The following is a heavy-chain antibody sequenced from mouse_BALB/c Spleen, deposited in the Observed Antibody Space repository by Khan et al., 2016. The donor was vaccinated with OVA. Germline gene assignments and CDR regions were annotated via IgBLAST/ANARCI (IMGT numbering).Heavy chain of an antibody. J-gene: IGHJ1*01. Sequence: QIQLVQSGPELKKPGETVKISCKVSGYTFTNYGVNWVKQAPGKGLKWMGWINTYTGEPTYADDFEGRFAFSLETSASTAYLQINNLKNEDTATYFCARKHWYFDVWGAGTTVTVSS. V-gene: IGHV9-3-1*01. CDR1: GYTFTNYG. CDR2: INTYTGEP. CDR3: ARKHWYFDV.